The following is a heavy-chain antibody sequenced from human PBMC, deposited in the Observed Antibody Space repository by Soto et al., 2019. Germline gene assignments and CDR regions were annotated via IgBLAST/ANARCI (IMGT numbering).Heavy chain of an antibody. D-gene: IGHD4-17*01. Sequence: ASVKVSCKASGCTFSSYAISWVRQAPGQGLEWMGGIIPIFGTANYAQKFQGRVTITADKSTSTAYMELSSLRSEDTAVYYCARDRRFYGDYAPARTRIENFEYWGQGTLVSVSS. CDR3: ARDRRFYGDYAPARTRIENFEY. J-gene: IGHJ4*02. V-gene: IGHV1-69*06. CDR1: GCTFSSYA. CDR2: IIPIFGTA.